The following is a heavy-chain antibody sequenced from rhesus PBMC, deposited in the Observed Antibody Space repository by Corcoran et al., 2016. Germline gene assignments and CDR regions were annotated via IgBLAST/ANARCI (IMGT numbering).Heavy chain of an antibody. Sequence: QLQLQESGPGLVKPAETLSVTCVVSGGSISSSYWSWIRQAPGKGQEWIGYMYASGSSTNYNPSLKSRVTLSVYTSKNQLSVKLSSVTAADTAVYYCARGDSGSGNQDGYFDLWGPGTPITSSS. CDR1: GGSISSSY. CDR2: MYASGSST. V-gene: IGHV4-169*01. J-gene: IGHJ2*01. CDR3: ARGDSGSGNQDGYFDL. D-gene: IGHD6-25*01.